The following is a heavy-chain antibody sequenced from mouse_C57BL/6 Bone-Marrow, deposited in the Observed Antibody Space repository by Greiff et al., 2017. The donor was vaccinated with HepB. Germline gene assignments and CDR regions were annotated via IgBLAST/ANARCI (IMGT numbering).Heavy chain of an antibody. CDR2: INPSSGYT. V-gene: IGHV1-7*01. CDR3: ARGGLYYSNSLAMDY. J-gene: IGHJ4*01. CDR1: GYTFTSYW. Sequence: QVQLKESGAELAKPGASVKLSCKASGYTFTSYWMHWVKQRPGQGLEWIGYINPSSGYTKYNQKFKEKATLTADTSSSTAYMQLSSLTYEDSAVYYCARGGLYYSNSLAMDYWGQGTSVTVSS. D-gene: IGHD2-5*01.